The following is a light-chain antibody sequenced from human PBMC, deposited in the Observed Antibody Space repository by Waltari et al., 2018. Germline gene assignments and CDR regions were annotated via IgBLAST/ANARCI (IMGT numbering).Light chain of an antibody. V-gene: IGKV1-13*02. Sequence: AIQLTQSPSTLSASVGDRVTITCRASQAISNYLALYQQRPGKTPKLLIHDASSLQTGVPSRFSGSGSGTDFTLTISSLQPEDFATYDCQHFKYKFGASFGQGTRLEI. CDR2: DAS. CDR1: QAISNY. CDR3: QHFKYKFGAS. J-gene: IGKJ5*01.